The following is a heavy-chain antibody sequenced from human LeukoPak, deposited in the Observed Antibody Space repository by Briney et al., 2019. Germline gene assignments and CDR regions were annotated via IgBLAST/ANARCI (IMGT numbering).Heavy chain of an antibody. CDR2: IYYSGST. V-gene: IGHV4-61*01. CDR3: ARVPYLDQLLQNPYYYGMDV. J-gene: IGHJ6*02. D-gene: IGHD2-2*01. CDR1: GGSVSSGRYY. Sequence: SETLSLTCTVSGGSVSSGRYYWSWIRQPPGKGLEWIGYIYYSGSTNYNPSLKSRVTISVDTSKNQFSLKLSSVTAADTAVYYCARVPYLDQLLQNPYYYGMDVWGQGTTVTVSS.